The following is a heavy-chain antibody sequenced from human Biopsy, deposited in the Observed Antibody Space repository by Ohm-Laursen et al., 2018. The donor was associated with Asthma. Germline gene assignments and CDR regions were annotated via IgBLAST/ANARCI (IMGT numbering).Heavy chain of an antibody. D-gene: IGHD2-2*01. V-gene: IGHV4-30-4*01. CDR3: ARAGQCSSTSCYNPGWFDP. J-gene: IGHJ5*02. CDR2: IYYIGST. Sequence: SQTLSLTCTVSGGSISSGAYYWSWVRQPPGKGLEWIGYIYYIGSTYYNPSLKSRVALSLDTSKNQFALKLSSVTAADPAVYYCARAGQCSSTSCYNPGWFDPWGQGTLVTVSS. CDR1: GGSISSGAYY.